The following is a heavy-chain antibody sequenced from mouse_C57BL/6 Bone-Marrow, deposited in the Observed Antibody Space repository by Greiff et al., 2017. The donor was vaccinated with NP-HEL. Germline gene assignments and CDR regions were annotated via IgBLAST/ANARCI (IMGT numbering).Heavy chain of an antibody. D-gene: IGHD2-5*01. CDR2: ISDGGSYT. Sequence: EVQLVESGGGLVKPGGSLKLSCAASGFTFSSYAMSWVRQTPEKRLEWVATISDGGSYTYYPDNVKGRFTISRGNAKNNLYLQMSHLKSEDTAMYYCARDAAYYSNYVAYWGQGTLVTVSA. CDR3: ARDAAYYSNYVAY. V-gene: IGHV5-4*01. J-gene: IGHJ3*01. CDR1: GFTFSSYA.